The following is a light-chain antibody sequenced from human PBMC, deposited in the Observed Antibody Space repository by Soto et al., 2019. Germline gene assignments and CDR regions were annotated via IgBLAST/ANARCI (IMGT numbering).Light chain of an antibody. CDR1: SSDVGSYNL. Sequence: QSALTQPASVSGSPGQSITISCTGTSSDVGSYNLVSWYQQHPGKALKLMIYEGSKRPSGVSNRFSGSKSGNTASLTISGLQAEDEADYYCCSYAGSSTFLFGTGTKLTVL. V-gene: IGLV2-23*03. CDR2: EGS. CDR3: CSYAGSSTFL. J-gene: IGLJ1*01.